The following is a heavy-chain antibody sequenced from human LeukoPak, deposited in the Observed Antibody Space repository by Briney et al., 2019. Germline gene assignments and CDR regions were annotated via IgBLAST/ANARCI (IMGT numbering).Heavy chain of an antibody. Sequence: SETLSLTCTVSGYSISSGYYWGWIRQPPGKGLEWIGSIYHSGSTYYNSSLKSRVTISIDTSKNQVSLKMSSVTAADTAVYYCAKSGGYGLIDYWGQGTLVTVSS. D-gene: IGHD6-25*01. CDR2: IYHSGST. CDR3: AKSGGYGLIDY. J-gene: IGHJ4*01. V-gene: IGHV4-38-2*02. CDR1: GYSISSGYY.